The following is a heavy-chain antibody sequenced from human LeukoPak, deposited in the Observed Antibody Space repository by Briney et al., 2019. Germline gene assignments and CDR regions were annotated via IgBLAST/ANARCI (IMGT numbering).Heavy chain of an antibody. CDR2: VSPNSGGT. CDR1: GYTFIDHY. Sequence: RASVKVSCKASGYTFIDHYIHWVRQAPGQGLEWMGWVSPNSGGTKYAQKFQGRVTMTRDTSISTAYMELTSLRSDDTAVYYCARDPGVTNWFDPWGQGTLVTVSS. J-gene: IGHJ5*02. CDR3: ARDPGVTNWFDP. D-gene: IGHD2-21*02. V-gene: IGHV1-2*02.